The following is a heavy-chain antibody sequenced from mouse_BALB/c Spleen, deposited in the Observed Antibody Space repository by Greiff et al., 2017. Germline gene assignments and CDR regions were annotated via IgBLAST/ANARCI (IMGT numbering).Heavy chain of an antibody. CDR3: ARSYRYEAWFAY. J-gene: IGHJ3*01. CDR2: IWGGGST. V-gene: IGHV2-6-5*01. D-gene: IGHD2-14*01. CDR1: GFSLTDYG. Sequence: VQVVESGPGLVAPSQSLSITCTVSGFSLTDYGVSWIRQPPGKGLEWLGVIWGGGSTYYNSALKSRLSISKDNSKSQVFLKMNSLQTDDTAMYYCARSYRYEAWFAYWGQGTLVTVSA.